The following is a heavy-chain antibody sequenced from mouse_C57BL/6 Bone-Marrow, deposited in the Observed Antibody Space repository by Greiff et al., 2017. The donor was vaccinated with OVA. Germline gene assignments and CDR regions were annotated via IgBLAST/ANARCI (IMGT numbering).Heavy chain of an antibody. D-gene: IGHD2-3*01. V-gene: IGHV7-3*01. CDR2: IRNKANGYTT. CDR3: ARWLLRLRVFDY. CDR1: GFTFTDYY. Sequence: EVKVEESGGGLVQPGGSLSLSCAASGFTFTDYYMSWVRQPPGKALEWLGFIRNKANGYTTEYSASVKGRFTISRDNSQSILYLQMNALRAEDSATYYCARWLLRLRVFDYWGQGTTLTVSS. J-gene: IGHJ2*01.